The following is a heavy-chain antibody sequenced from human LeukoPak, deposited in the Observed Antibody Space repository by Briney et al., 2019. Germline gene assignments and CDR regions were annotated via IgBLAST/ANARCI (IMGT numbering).Heavy chain of an antibody. Sequence: SETLSLTCTVSGGSISSYYWSWIRQPPGKGLEWIGYIYYSGSTNYNPSLKSRVTISVDTSKNQFSLKLSSVTAADTAVYYCARVPAEWEPGRDAFDIWGQGTMVTVSS. J-gene: IGHJ3*02. V-gene: IGHV4-59*01. D-gene: IGHD1-26*01. CDR1: GGSISSYY. CDR2: IYYSGST. CDR3: ARVPAEWEPGRDAFDI.